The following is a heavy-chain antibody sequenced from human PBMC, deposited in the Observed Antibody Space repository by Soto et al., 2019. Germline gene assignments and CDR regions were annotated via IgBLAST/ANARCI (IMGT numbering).Heavy chain of an antibody. Sequence: EVQLVESGGGLVQPGGSLRLSCAASGFTCSSYWMSWVRQAPGKGLEWVANIKQDGSEKYYVDSVKGRFTISSDNAKNSLYLQMNSRRAEDTAVYYCARWDFDYWGQGTLVTVSS. CDR1: GFTCSSYW. CDR3: ARWDFDY. V-gene: IGHV3-7*01. CDR2: IKQDGSEK. J-gene: IGHJ4*02. D-gene: IGHD1-26*01.